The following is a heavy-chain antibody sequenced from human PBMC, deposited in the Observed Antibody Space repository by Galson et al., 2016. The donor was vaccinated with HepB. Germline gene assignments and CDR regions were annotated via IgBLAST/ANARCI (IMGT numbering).Heavy chain of an antibody. D-gene: IGHD1-26*01. CDR2: ISWNSGSI. CDR3: AQDKASMSVGATNFQH. J-gene: IGHJ1*01. CDR1: GFIFKDYA. V-gene: IGHV3-9*01. Sequence: SLRLSCAASGFIFKDYAMHWVRQAPGKGLEWVSSISWNSGSIGYADSVKGRFTISRDNAKSSLYLQMNSLRAEDTAFYYCAQDKASMSVGATNFQHWGQGTLVTVCS.